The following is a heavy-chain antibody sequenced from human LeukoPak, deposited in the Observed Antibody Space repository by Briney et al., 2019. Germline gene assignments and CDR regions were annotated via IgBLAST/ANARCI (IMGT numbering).Heavy chain of an antibody. J-gene: IGHJ5*02. CDR2: INHRGST. Sequence: SETLSLTCAVSGYSISNGYHWGWIRQPPEKGLEWIGSINHRGSTYYNPSLKSRVTISVDTSKSQFSLKLNSVTAADTAVYYCARDSGYDPGWFDPWGQGTLVTVSS. V-gene: IGHV4-38-2*02. CDR1: GYSISNGYH. CDR3: ARDSGYDPGWFDP. D-gene: IGHD3-10*01.